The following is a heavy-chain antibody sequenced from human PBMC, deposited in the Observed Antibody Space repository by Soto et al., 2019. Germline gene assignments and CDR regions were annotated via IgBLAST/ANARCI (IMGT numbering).Heavy chain of an antibody. CDR3: EREGAALTLYYFYGLDV. D-gene: IGHD3-16*01. V-gene: IGHV3-30-3*01. J-gene: IGHJ6*02. Sequence: QVQLVESGGGVVQPGRSLRLSCAASGFTFSSYTMYWVRQAPGKGLEWVAVISYDGSNKYYADSVKGRFTISRDNSKNTLYLQMNSLGAEDTAVYYCEREGAALTLYYFYGLDVWGQGTTVTVSS. CDR2: ISYDGSNK. CDR1: GFTFSSYT.